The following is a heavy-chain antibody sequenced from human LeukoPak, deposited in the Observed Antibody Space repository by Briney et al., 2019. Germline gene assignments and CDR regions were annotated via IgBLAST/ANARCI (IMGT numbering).Heavy chain of an antibody. CDR2: ISAYNGNT. Sequence: ASVKVSCKASGYTFTSYGISWVRQAPGQGLEWMGWISAYNGNTNYAQKLQGRVTMTTDTSTSTAYMELRSLRSDDTAVYYCARELTMVRGVTLLGDAFDIWGQGTTVTVSS. CDR1: GYTFTSYG. D-gene: IGHD3-10*01. CDR3: ARELTMVRGVTLLGDAFDI. V-gene: IGHV1-18*04. J-gene: IGHJ3*02.